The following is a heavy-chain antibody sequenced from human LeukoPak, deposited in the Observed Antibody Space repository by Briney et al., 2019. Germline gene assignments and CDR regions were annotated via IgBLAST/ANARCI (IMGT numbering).Heavy chain of an antibody. D-gene: IGHD6-13*01. V-gene: IGHV4-31*03. Sequence: SSQTLPLTCTVSGGSTSSGGYYWSWIRQHPGKGLEWIGYIYYSGSTYYNPSLKSRVTISVGTSKNQFSLKLSSVTAADTAVYYCARWMYSSSWYYVDYWGQGTLVTVSS. CDR1: GGSTSSGGYY. CDR2: IYYSGST. CDR3: ARWMYSSSWYYVDY. J-gene: IGHJ4*02.